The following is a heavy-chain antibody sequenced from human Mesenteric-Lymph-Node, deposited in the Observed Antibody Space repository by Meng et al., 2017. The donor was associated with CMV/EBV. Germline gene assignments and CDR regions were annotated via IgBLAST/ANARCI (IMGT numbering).Heavy chain of an antibody. CDR2: IDWDDDK. CDR3: ARVIIMVRGVGGGMDV. CDR1: GFSLSTSGMC. V-gene: IGHV2-70*20. J-gene: IGHJ6*02. D-gene: IGHD3-10*01. Sequence: SGPTLVKPTQTLTLTCTFSGFSLSTSGMCVSWVRQPPGKALEWLALIDWDDDKYYSTSLKTRLTISKDTSKNQVVLTMTNMDPVDTATYYCARVIIMVRGVGGGMDVWGQGTTVTVSS.